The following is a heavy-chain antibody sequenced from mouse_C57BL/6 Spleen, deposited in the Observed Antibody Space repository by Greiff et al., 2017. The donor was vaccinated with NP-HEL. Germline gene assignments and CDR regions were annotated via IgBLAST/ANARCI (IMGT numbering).Heavy chain of an antibody. V-gene: IGHV1-82*01. CDR3: ARGGNSYFDV. J-gene: IGHJ1*03. Sequence: VQLQQSGPELVKPGASVKISCKASGYAFSSSWMNWVKQRPGKGLEWIGRIYPGDGDTNYNGKFKGKATLTADKSSSTAYMQLSSLTSEDSAVYFCARGGNSYFDVWGTGTTVTVSS. CDR2: IYPGDGDT. CDR1: GYAFSSSW.